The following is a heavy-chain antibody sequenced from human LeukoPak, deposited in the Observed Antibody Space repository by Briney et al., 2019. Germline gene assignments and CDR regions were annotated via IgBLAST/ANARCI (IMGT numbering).Heavy chain of an antibody. Sequence: PGGSLRLSCAASGFTFDDYGMSWVRQAPGKGLEWVSGINWNGGSTGYADSVKGRFTISRDNAKNSLYLQMNSLRAEDTALYYCARASEEAKLRLGELSSYFDYWGQGSLVTVSS. D-gene: IGHD3-16*02. CDR2: INWNGGST. CDR3: ARASEEAKLRLGELSSYFDY. V-gene: IGHV3-20*04. CDR1: GFTFDDYG. J-gene: IGHJ4*02.